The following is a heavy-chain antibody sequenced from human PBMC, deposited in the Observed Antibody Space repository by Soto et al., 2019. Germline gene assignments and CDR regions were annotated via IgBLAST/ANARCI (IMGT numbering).Heavy chain of an antibody. D-gene: IGHD5-12*01. V-gene: IGHV3-30*18. Sequence: GGSLRLSCAASGFTFSSYAMSWVRQAPGKGLEWVSAISYNGSNKYYADSVKGRFTISRDNSKNTLYLQMNSLRAEDTAVYYCAKGKGRWLQPYYFDYWGQGTLVTVSS. CDR2: ISYNGSNK. CDR3: AKGKGRWLQPYYFDY. J-gene: IGHJ4*02. CDR1: GFTFSSYA.